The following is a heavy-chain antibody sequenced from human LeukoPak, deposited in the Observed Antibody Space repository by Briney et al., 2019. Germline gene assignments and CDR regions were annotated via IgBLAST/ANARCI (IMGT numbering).Heavy chain of an antibody. CDR1: GYTFTSYD. D-gene: IGHD3-22*01. J-gene: IGHJ3*02. Sequence: GASVKVSCKASGYTFTSYDINWVRQATGQGLEWMGWMNPNSGNTGYAHKFQGRVTMTRNTSISTAYMELSSLRSEDTAVYYCARGDTMIVVDAFDIWGQGTMVTVSS. CDR2: MNPNSGNT. V-gene: IGHV1-8*01. CDR3: ARGDTMIVVDAFDI.